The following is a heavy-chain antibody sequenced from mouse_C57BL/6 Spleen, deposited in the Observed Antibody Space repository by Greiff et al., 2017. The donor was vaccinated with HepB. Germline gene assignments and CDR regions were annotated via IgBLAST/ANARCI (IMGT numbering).Heavy chain of an antibody. D-gene: IGHD2-5*01. CDR3: ASAYYSNLYYAMDY. CDR1: GFTFSDYY. CDR2: ISNGGGST. J-gene: IGHJ4*01. Sequence: EVQVVESGGGLVQPGGSLKLSCAASGFTFSDYYMYWVRQTPEKRLEWVAYISNGGGSTYYPDTVKGRFTISRDNAKNTLYLQMSRLKSEDTAMYYCASAYYSNLYYAMDYWGQGTSVTVSS. V-gene: IGHV5-12*01.